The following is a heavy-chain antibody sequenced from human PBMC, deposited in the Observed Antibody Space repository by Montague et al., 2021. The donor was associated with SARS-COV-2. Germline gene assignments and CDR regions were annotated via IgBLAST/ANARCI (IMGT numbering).Heavy chain of an antibody. J-gene: IGHJ6*02. CDR3: ARERSADYYDGSGYHSYKYGMDV. CDR1: GGSVSSGSYY. D-gene: IGHD3-22*01. V-gene: IGHV4-61*02. Sequence: TLSLTCTVSGGSVSSGSYYWSWIRQPAGKGLEWIGRIYTSGSSNYNPSLKSRVTISVGTSKNQFSLKVSSVIAADTAVYYCARERSADYYDGSGYHSYKYGMDVWGQGTTVTVSS. CDR2: IYTSGSS.